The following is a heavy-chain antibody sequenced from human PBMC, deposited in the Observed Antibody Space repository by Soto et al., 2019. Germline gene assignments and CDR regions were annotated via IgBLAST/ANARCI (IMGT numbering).Heavy chain of an antibody. V-gene: IGHV5-51*01. CDR3: ARRDGDGVVIIGGRFDP. J-gene: IGHJ5*02. CDR1: GYSFTSYW. Sequence: LNISCKGSGYSFTSYWIGWVRQMPGKGLEWMGIIYPGDSDTRYSPSFQGQVTISADKSISTAYLQWSSLKASDTAMYYCARRDGDGVVIIGGRFDPWGQGTLVTVSS. CDR2: IYPGDSDT. D-gene: IGHD3-3*01.